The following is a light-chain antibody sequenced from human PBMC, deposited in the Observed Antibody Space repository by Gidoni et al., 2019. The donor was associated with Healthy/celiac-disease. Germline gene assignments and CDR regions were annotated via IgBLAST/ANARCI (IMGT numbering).Light chain of an antibody. CDR2: AVS. V-gene: IGLV2-11*01. J-gene: IGLJ1*01. CDR3: CSYAGSYTLEV. CDR1: SSDVGGYNY. Sequence: QSALTQPRPVSGSPGQSVTLSCTGTSSDVGGYNYVSWYQQHPGKAPKLMIYAVSKRPSGVPDHFSGSKSGNTACLTISGLQAEDEADYYCCSYAGSYTLEVFETGTKVSVL.